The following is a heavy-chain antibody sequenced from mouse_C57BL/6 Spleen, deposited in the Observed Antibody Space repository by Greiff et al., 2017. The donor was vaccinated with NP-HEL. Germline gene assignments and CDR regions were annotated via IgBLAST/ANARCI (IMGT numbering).Heavy chain of an antibody. CDR3: AGLRDYDADYYAMDY. CDR1: GYAFSSSW. V-gene: IGHV1-82*01. CDR2: IYPGDGDT. J-gene: IGHJ4*01. Sequence: VQLQQSGPELVKPGASVKISCKASGYAFSSSWMNWVKQRPGKGLEWIGRIYPGDGDTNYNGKFKGKATLTADKSSSTAYMQLSSLTSEDSAVYFCAGLRDYDADYYAMDYWGQGTSVTVSS. D-gene: IGHD2-4*01.